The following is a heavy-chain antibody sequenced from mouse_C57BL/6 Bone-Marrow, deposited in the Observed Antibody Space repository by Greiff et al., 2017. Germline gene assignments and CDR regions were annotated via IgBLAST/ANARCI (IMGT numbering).Heavy chain of an antibody. CDR2: IYPGNSDT. V-gene: IGHV1-5*01. CDR1: GYTFTSYW. D-gene: IGHD3-2*02. J-gene: IGHJ4*01. CDR3: TDSSGYDYAMDY. Sequence: VHVKQSGTVLARPGASVKMSCKTSGYTFTSYWMHWVKQRPGQGLEWIGAIYPGNSDTSYNQKFKGKAKLTAVTSASTAYMELSSLTNEDSAVYHCTDSSGYDYAMDYWGQGTSVTVSS.